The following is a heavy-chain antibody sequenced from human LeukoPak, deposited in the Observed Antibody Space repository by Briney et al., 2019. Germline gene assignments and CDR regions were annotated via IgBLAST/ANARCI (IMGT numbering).Heavy chain of an antibody. V-gene: IGHV3-30*02. CDR2: IRYDGSNK. Sequence: GGSLRLSCAASGFTFSSYGMHWVRQAPGKGLEWVAFIRYDGSNKYYADSVKGRFTISRDNSKNTLYLQMNSLRAEDTAVYYCAKDSQHSSYYFDYWGQGTLVTVSS. CDR1: GFTFSSYG. J-gene: IGHJ4*02. CDR3: AKDSQHSSYYFDY.